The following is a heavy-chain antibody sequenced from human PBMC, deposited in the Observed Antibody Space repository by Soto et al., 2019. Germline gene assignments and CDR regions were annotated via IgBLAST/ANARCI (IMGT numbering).Heavy chain of an antibody. CDR3: ATDRATMVRGAYYYYGMDV. V-gene: IGHV1-24*01. Sequence: ASVKVSCKVSGYTLTELSMHWVRQAPGKGLEWMGGFDPEDDETIYAQKFQGRVTMTEDTSTDTAYMELSSLRSEDTAVYYCATDRATMVRGAYYYYGMDVWGQGTTVTVSS. J-gene: IGHJ6*02. CDR1: GYTLTELS. D-gene: IGHD3-10*01. CDR2: FDPEDDET.